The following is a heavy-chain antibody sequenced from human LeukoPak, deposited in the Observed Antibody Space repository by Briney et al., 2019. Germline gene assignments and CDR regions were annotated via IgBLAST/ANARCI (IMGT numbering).Heavy chain of an antibody. D-gene: IGHD3-3*01. V-gene: IGHV1-24*01. CDR3: ATHTIVGVVTYGFPI. CDR1: GYTGIELS. CDR2: FVPEDAET. Sequence: ASVKVSCKLSGYTGIELSMNWVRQAPGKGLAWLGGFVPEDAETVYAQKFQGRVTMTEDTSTDTAYMELSRLTSEDTAVYYCATHTIVGVVTYGFPIWGRGTLVTVSS. J-gene: IGHJ3*02.